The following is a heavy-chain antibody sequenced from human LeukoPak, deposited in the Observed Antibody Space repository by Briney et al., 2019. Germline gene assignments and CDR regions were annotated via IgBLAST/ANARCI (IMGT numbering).Heavy chain of an antibody. V-gene: IGHV3-7*01. CDR2: IDQGGSVR. Sequence: GGSLRLSCAASGFSFSTYWMSWVRQTPEKGLEFVANIDQGGSVRNYMDSLKGRYTISRDNAKKSLYLEISSLRADDTAVYYCARDPESSSFDLWGRGALVTVSS. D-gene: IGHD6-13*01. CDR1: GFSFSTYW. CDR3: ARDPESSSFDL. J-gene: IGHJ4*02.